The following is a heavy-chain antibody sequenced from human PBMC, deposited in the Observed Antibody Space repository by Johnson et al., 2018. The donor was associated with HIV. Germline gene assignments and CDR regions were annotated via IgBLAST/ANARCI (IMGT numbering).Heavy chain of an antibody. D-gene: IGHD3-10*01. Sequence: QVQLVESGGGLVQPGRSLRLSCVASGYSFRNSAMHWVRQAPGKGLEWVATIWSDGTNKYYGDSVKGRFTVSRDSSKNTLFLQMTSLRVEDTAVYYCYGYYDAFDIWGQGTMVSVSS. J-gene: IGHJ3*02. V-gene: IGHV3-33*01. CDR1: GYSFRNSA. CDR3: YGYYDAFDI. CDR2: IWSDGTNK.